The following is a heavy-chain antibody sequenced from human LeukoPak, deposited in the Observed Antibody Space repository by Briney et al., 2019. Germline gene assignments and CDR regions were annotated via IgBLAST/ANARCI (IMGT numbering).Heavy chain of an antibody. V-gene: IGHV3-13*01. J-gene: IGHJ4*02. D-gene: IGHD6-13*01. CDR2: IGTAGDT. CDR1: GFTFSSYD. CDR3: ARGGRSSSWYELSSYYFDY. Sequence: GGSLRLSCAASGFTFSSYDMHWVRQATGKGLEWVSAIGTAGDTYYPGSVKGRFTISRENAKNSLYLQMNSLRAGDTAVYYCARGGRSSSWYELSSYYFDYWGQGTLVTVSS.